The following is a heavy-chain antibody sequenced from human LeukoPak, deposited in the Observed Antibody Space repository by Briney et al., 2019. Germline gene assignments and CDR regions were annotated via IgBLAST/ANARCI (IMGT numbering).Heavy chain of an antibody. V-gene: IGHV3-23*01. CDR1: GLTFSGYV. CDR2: ISANGGRT. CDR3: AKGPERRGFCSGCACYSDC. D-gene: IGHD2-8*02. J-gene: IGHJ4*02. Sequence: GGSLRLSCAASGLTFSGYVMSWARQAPGKGLEWVAAISANGGRTYYTESVKGHFTISRDNSKNTLYLQMNSLRADDTAVYYCAKGPERRGFCSGCACYSDCWGQGTLVTVSS.